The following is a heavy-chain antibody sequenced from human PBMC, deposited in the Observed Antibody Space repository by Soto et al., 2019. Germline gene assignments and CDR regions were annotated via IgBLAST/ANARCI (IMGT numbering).Heavy chain of an antibody. D-gene: IGHD5-12*01. Sequence: GGSLRLSCAASGFTFSSYAMSWVRQAPGKGLEWVSAISGSGGSTYYADSVKGRFTISRDNSKNTLYLQMNSLRAEDTAVYYCAKALIVATITDYYYGMDVWGQGTTVTVSS. CDR3: AKALIVATITDYYYGMDV. CDR2: ISGSGGST. CDR1: GFTFSSYA. V-gene: IGHV3-23*01. J-gene: IGHJ6*02.